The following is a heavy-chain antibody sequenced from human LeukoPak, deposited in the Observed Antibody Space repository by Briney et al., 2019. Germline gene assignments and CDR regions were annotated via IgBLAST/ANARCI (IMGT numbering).Heavy chain of an antibody. Sequence: ASVKVSCKASGYTFTAYYMHWVRQAPGQGLEWMGWINPNSGGTNYAQQFQGRVTMTRDTSISTAYMELSRLRSDDTAVYYCAREAIAAGVNIHPFDYWGQGTLVTVSS. V-gene: IGHV1-2*02. CDR1: GYTFTAYY. D-gene: IGHD6-13*01. CDR2: INPNSGGT. J-gene: IGHJ4*02. CDR3: AREAIAAGVNIHPFDY.